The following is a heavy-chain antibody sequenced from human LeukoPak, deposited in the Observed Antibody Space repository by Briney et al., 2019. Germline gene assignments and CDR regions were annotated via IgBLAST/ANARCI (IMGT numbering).Heavy chain of an antibody. J-gene: IGHJ6*02. CDR3: AREGITISARGMDV. CDR1: GGPISSYY. Sequence: SETLSLTCTVSGGPISSYYWSWVRQPPGKGLEWIGYIYYSGSTNYNPSLKSRVTISVDTSKNQFSLKLSSVTAADTAVYYCAREGITISARGMDVWGQGTTVTVSS. CDR2: IYYSGST. D-gene: IGHD3-10*01. V-gene: IGHV4-59*01.